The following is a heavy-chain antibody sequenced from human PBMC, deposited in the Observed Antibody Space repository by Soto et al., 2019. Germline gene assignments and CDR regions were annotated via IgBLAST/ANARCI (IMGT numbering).Heavy chain of an antibody. CDR3: AREHMRYFDWLPLNWFDP. CDR2: IYYSGST. Sequence: PSESLSLTCTDSVGSVSSGSYYWSWIRQPPGKGLEWIGYIYYSGSTNYNPSLKSRVTISVDTSKNQFSLKLSSVTAADTAVYYCAREHMRYFDWLPLNWFDPWGQGTLVPVSS. D-gene: IGHD3-9*01. J-gene: IGHJ5*02. CDR1: VGSVSSGSYY. V-gene: IGHV4-61*01.